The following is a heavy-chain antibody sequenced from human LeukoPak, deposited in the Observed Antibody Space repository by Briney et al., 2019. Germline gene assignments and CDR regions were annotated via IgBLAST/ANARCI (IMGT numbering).Heavy chain of an antibody. Sequence: PSETLSLTCAVYGGSFSGYYWSWIRQPPGKGLEWIGEINHSGSTNYNTSLKSRVTISVDTSKNQFSLKLSSVTAADTAVYYCARVQHAGYYDSSGAIDYWGQGTLVTVSS. J-gene: IGHJ4*02. V-gene: IGHV4-34*01. CDR2: INHSGST. CDR3: ARVQHAGYYDSSGAIDY. D-gene: IGHD3-22*01. CDR1: GGSFSGYY.